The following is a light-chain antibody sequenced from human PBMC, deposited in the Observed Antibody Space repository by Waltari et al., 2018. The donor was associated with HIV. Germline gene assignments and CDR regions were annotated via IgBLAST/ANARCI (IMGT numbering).Light chain of an antibody. Sequence: QSALTQPPSASGSPGQSVTISCTGISSDAGDDNYVSWYQQSPGKAPKFIIYEVSRRPSGVPDRFSGSKSGNTVSLTVSGLQADDEADYYCSSYAGSSTWVFGGGTKLTVL. CDR1: SSDAGDDNY. CDR2: EVS. V-gene: IGLV2-8*01. J-gene: IGLJ3*02. CDR3: SSYAGSSTWV.